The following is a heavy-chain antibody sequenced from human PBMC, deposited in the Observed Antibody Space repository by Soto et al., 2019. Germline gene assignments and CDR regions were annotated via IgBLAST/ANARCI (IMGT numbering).Heavy chain of an antibody. J-gene: IGHJ6*03. Sequence: GGSLRLSCAASGFTFSSYGMHWVRQAPGKGLEWVAVIWYDGSNKYYADSVKGRFTISRDNSKNTLYLQMNSLRAEDTAVYYCARRYCSSTSCHPNYYYYMDVWGKGTTVTVSS. CDR1: GFTFSSYG. CDR3: ARRYCSSTSCHPNYYYYMDV. V-gene: IGHV3-33*01. D-gene: IGHD2-2*01. CDR2: IWYDGSNK.